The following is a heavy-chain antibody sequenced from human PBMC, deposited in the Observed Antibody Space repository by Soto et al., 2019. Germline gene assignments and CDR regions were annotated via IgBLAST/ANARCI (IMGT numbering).Heavy chain of an antibody. Sequence: LSLTCAVYGGSFSGYYWSWIRQPPGKGLEWIGEINHSGSTNYNPSLKSRVTISVDTPKNQFSLKLSSVTAADTAVYYCASLGVEMATIPLDYFDYWGQGTLVTVSS. D-gene: IGHD5-12*01. CDR3: ASLGVEMATIPLDYFDY. CDR1: GGSFSGYY. CDR2: INHSGST. J-gene: IGHJ4*02. V-gene: IGHV4-34*01.